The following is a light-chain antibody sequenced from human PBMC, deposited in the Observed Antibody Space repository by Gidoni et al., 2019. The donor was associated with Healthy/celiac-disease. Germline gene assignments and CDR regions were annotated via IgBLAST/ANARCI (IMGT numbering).Light chain of an antibody. J-gene: IGKJ2*01. CDR3: QQYGSLPET. V-gene: IGKV3-20*01. Sequence: IVLTQSPGTLSLSPGERATLSFRASQSVSSSYLAWYQQKPGQAPRLLIYGASSRATGIPDRFSGSGSGTDFTLTISRLEPEDFAVYYCQQYGSLPETFGQGTKLEIK. CDR2: GAS. CDR1: QSVSSSY.